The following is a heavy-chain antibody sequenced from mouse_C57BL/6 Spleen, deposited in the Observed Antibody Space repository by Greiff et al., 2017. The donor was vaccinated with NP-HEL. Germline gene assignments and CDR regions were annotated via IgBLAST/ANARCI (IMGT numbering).Heavy chain of an antibody. CDR2: INYDGSST. D-gene: IGHD2-3*01. V-gene: IGHV5-16*01. Sequence: EVHLVESEGGLVQPGSSMKLSCTASGFTFSDYYMAWVRQVPEKGLEWVANINYDGSSTYYLDSLKSRFIISRDNAKNILYLQMSSLKSEDTATYYCARVIYDGYMDYWGQGTSVTVSS. CDR3: ARVIYDGYMDY. CDR1: GFTFSDYY. J-gene: IGHJ4*01.